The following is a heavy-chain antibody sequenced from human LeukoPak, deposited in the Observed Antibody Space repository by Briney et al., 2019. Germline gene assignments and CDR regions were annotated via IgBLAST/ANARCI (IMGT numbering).Heavy chain of an antibody. CDR3: ARRPFYYYDSSGYYDY. J-gene: IGHJ4*02. V-gene: IGHV4-39*01. D-gene: IGHD3-22*01. CDR1: GGSISSSSYY. CDR2: IYYSGST. Sequence: SETLSLTCTVSGGSISSSSYYWGWIRQPPGKGLEWIGSIYYSGSTYYNPSLKSRVTISVDTSKNQFSLKLSSVTAADTAVYYCARRPFYYYDSSGYYDYWGQGTLVTVSS.